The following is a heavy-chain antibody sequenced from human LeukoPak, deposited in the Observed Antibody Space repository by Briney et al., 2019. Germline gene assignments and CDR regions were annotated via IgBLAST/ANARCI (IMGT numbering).Heavy chain of an antibody. CDR1: RFTFSGYW. Sequence: GGSLRLSCAASRFTFSGYWMSWVRQAPGKGLEWVANIKQDGSEKYYVDSVRGRFTISRDNAKNSLYLQMNSLRAEDTAVYYCARDRSVASWGQGTLVTVSS. V-gene: IGHV3-7*04. CDR2: IKQDGSEK. CDR3: ARDRSVAS. D-gene: IGHD6-19*01. J-gene: IGHJ4*02.